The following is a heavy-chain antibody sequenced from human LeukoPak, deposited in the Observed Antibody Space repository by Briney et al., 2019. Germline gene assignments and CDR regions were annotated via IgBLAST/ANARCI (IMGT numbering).Heavy chain of an antibody. D-gene: IGHD2-21*02. CDR1: GGTFSSYA. Sequence: GASVKVSCKASGGTFSSYAISWVRQAPGQGLEWMGRINPIFGTANYAQKFQGRVTITTDESTSTAYMELSSLRSEDTAVYYCARDAAYCGGDCYSDAFAIWGQGTMVTVSS. CDR2: INPIFGTA. J-gene: IGHJ3*02. V-gene: IGHV1-69*05. CDR3: ARDAAYCGGDCYSDAFAI.